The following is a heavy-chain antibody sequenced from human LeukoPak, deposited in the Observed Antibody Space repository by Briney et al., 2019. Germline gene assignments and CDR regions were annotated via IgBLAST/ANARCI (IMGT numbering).Heavy chain of an antibody. D-gene: IGHD3-22*01. CDR3: AKDPHPYYYDSSGSTAY. CDR2: ISGSGGST. Sequence: GGSLRLSCAASGFTFSSYAMSWVRQAPGKGLEWVSAISGSGGSTYYADSVKGRFTISRDNSKSTLYLQMNSLRAEDTAVYYCAKDPHPYYYDSSGSTAYWGQGTLVTVSS. CDR1: GFTFSSYA. V-gene: IGHV3-23*01. J-gene: IGHJ4*02.